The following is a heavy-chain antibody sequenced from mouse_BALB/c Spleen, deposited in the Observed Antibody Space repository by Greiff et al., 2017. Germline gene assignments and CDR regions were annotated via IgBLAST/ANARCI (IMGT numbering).Heavy chain of an antibody. CDR1: GFTFSSFG. J-gene: IGHJ4*01. D-gene: IGHD3-1*01. CDR2: ISSGSSTI. CDR3: AISGSPYAMDY. V-gene: IGHV5-17*02. Sequence: DVQLVESGGGLVQPGGSRKLSCAASGFTFSSFGMHWVRQAPEKGLEWVAYISSGSSTIYYADTVKGRFTISRDNPKNTLFLQMTSLRSEDTAMYYCAISGSPYAMDYWGQGTSVTVSS.